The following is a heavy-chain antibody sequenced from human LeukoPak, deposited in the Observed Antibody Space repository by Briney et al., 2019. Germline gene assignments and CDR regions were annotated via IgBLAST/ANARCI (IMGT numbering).Heavy chain of an antibody. CDR1: GFTFSSYA. Sequence: GGSLRLSCAASGFTFSSYAMSWVRQAPGKGLELVSAISGSGGSTYYADSVKGRFTISRDNSKNTLYLQMNSLRAEDTAVHYCAKVGILTGYYLDYWGQGTLVTVSS. CDR3: AKVGILTGYYLDY. J-gene: IGHJ4*02. D-gene: IGHD3-9*01. CDR2: ISGSGGST. V-gene: IGHV3-23*01.